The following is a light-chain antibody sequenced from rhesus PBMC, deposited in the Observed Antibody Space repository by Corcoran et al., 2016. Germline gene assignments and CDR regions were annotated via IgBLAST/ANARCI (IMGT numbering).Light chain of an antibody. Sequence: DIVLTQSPVTLSLSPGERATLSCRASQSVTSSLAWYQQTPGQVPSLLLYAEASRATGTPDRFSGIGSGTDLTITISSLETEDFAVYYCQQHSNWPLTCGGGTKVEIK. CDR2: AEA. CDR3: QQHSNWPLT. CDR1: QSVTSS. V-gene: IGKV3-42*03. J-gene: IGKJ4*01.